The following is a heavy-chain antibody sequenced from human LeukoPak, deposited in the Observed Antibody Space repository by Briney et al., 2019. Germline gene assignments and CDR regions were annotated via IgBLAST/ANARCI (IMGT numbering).Heavy chain of an antibody. Sequence: GRSLRLSCAASGFTFSSYWMSWVRQAPGKGLAWVANIKQDGSEKYYVDSVKVRFTISRDNAKNSLYLQMNSLRAEDTAVYYCARALGDFWSGYYFDYWGQGTLVTVSS. D-gene: IGHD3-3*01. CDR1: GFTFSSYW. CDR2: IKQDGSEK. CDR3: ARALGDFWSGYYFDY. J-gene: IGHJ4*02. V-gene: IGHV3-7*01.